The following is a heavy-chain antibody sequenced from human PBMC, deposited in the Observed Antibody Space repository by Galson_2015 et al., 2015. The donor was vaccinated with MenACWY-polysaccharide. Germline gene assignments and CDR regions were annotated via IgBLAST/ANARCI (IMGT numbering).Heavy chain of an antibody. D-gene: IGHD1-14*01. CDR2: ISSSSSYI. CDR3: ARGTESSYYYYGMDV. V-gene: IGHV3-21*01. CDR1: GFTFSSYS. Sequence: SLRLSCAASGFTFSSYSMNWVRQAPGKGLEWVSSISSSSSYIYYADSVKGRFTISRDNAKNSLYLQVNSLRAEDTAVYYCARGTESSYYYYGMDVWGQRTTVTVSS. J-gene: IGHJ6*02.